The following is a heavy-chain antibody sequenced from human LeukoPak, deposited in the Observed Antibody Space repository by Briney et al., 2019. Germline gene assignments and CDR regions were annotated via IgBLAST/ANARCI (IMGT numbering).Heavy chain of an antibody. J-gene: IGHJ4*02. D-gene: IGHD5-18*01. Sequence: GRSLRLSCAASGFTFSSYGMHWVRQAPGKGLEWVAVIWYDGSNKYYADSVKGRFTISGDNSKNTLYLQTNSLRAEDTAVYYCAGNSYGQYYFDYWGQGTLVTVSS. CDR2: IWYDGSNK. CDR3: AGNSYGQYYFDY. V-gene: IGHV3-33*01. CDR1: GFTFSSYG.